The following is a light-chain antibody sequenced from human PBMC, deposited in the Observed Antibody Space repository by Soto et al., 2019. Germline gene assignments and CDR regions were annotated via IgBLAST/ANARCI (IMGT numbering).Light chain of an antibody. CDR3: QQYGSSPRT. J-gene: IGKJ1*01. CDR2: GAF. V-gene: IGKV3-20*01. Sequence: EFVLAQSPGTLSLSTGERATLSCRASQTVRNNYLAWYQQKPGQAPRLLIYGAFKRATGIPDRFSGSGSGTDFTLTISRMEPEHFAVYCCQQYGSSPRTFGQGTKVDIK. CDR1: QTVRNNY.